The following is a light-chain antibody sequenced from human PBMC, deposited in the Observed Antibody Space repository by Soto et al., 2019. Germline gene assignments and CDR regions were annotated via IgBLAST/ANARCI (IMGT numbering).Light chain of an antibody. CDR2: DAS. J-gene: IGKJ1*01. Sequence: EIVLTQSPGTLSLSPGERATLSCRASQSVRSSFLAWYQQKPGQAPRLLIYDASSRATGIPDRFSGSGSGTDFTLTINRLEPEDFAVYYCQHYGSTPLTFGQGTKVEIK. V-gene: IGKV3-20*01. CDR3: QHYGSTPLT. CDR1: QSVRSSF.